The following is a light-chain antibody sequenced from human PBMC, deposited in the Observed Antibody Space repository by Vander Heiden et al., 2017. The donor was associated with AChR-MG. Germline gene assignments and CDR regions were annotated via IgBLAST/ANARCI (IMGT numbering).Light chain of an antibody. J-gene: IGLJ2*01. V-gene: IGLV3-1*01. CDR1: KLGDKY. CDR3: KAWDSSTVV. CDR2: QDS. Sequence: SSELTHPPSVSVSPGQTASITCSGDKLGDKYACWYQQKPGQSPVLVIYQDSKRPSGIPERFSGSNSGNTATLTISGTQAMDEADYYCKAWDSSTVVFGGGTKLTVL.